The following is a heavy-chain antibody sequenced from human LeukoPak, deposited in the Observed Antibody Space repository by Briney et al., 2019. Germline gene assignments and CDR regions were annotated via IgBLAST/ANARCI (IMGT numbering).Heavy chain of an antibody. D-gene: IGHD3-3*01. J-gene: IGHJ6*03. CDR2: IYTSGST. V-gene: IGHV4-61*09. Sequence: SETLSLTCTVSGGSISSGNYYWSWIRQPAGMGLEWIGHIYTSGSTNYNPSLKSRVTISVDTSKNQFSLKLSSVTAADTAVYYCARVYYGYYYMDVWGKGTTVTVSS. CDR1: GGSISSGNYY. CDR3: ARVYYGYYYMDV.